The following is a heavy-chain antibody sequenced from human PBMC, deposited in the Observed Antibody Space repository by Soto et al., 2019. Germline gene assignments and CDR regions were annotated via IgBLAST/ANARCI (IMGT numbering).Heavy chain of an antibody. Sequence: GASVKVSCKASGYTFTGYYMHWVRQAPGQGLEWMGWINPNSGGTNYAQKFQGRVTMTRDTSISTAYMELSRLRSDDTAVYYCARAEGDDDYGDYDFDIWGQVTMVTV. D-gene: IGHD4-17*01. J-gene: IGHJ3*02. V-gene: IGHV1-2*02. CDR1: GYTFTGYY. CDR3: ARAEGDDDYGDYDFDI. CDR2: INPNSGGT.